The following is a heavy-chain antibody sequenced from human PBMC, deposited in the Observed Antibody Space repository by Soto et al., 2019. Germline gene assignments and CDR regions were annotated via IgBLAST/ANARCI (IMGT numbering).Heavy chain of an antibody. V-gene: IGHV3-23*01. CDR3: AKGTSRGYSAHNWFDP. J-gene: IGHJ5*02. CDR2: ISGSGGST. D-gene: IGHD5-12*01. Sequence: GGSLRLSCAASGFTFSSYAMSWVRQAPGKGLEWVSAISGSGGSTYYADSVKGRFTISRDNSKNTLYLQMNSLRAEDTAVYYCAKGTSRGYSAHNWFDPWGQGTLVTVSS. CDR1: GFTFSSYA.